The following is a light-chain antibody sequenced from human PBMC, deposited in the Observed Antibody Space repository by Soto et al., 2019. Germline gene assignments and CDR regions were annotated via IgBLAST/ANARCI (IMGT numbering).Light chain of an antibody. CDR3: QQSYSRPRT. CDR2: TTS. CDR1: QSISSY. V-gene: IGKV1-39*01. Sequence: DIHMTQTPSSLSAYVGDRVTVTCRASQSISSYLNWYQQKPGKAPNLLMYTTSSLETGVPPRFSGSGSGTDFTLTISSLQPEDFATYFCQQSYSRPRTFGQGTKVDIK. J-gene: IGKJ1*01.